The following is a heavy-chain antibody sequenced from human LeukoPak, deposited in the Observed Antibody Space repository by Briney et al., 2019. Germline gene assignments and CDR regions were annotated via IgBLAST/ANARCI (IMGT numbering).Heavy chain of an antibody. J-gene: IGHJ4*02. Sequence: GGSLRLSCAASGFTFSSYEMNWVRQAPGKGLEWVSYISSSGSTIYYADSVKGRFTISRDNAKNSLYLQMNSLRAEDTAVYYCARDRGVGAPFDYWGQGTLVTVSS. CDR2: ISSSGSTI. CDR3: ARDRGVGAPFDY. D-gene: IGHD1-26*01. CDR1: GFTFSSYE. V-gene: IGHV3-48*03.